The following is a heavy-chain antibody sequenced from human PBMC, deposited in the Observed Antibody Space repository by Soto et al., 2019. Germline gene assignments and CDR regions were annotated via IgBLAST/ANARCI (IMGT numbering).Heavy chain of an antibody. Sequence: QVQLVQSGAEVKKPGASVKVSCKASGYTFTSYGISWVRQAPGQGLEWMGWISAYNGNTNYAQKLQGRITMTTDKTTXXNXIVXRSPRSDDTAVYSCARDLVVTMRVVVNYYYYGMDVWGQGTTVTISS. D-gene: IGHD3-22*01. CDR3: ARDLVVTMRVVVNYYYYGMDV. V-gene: IGHV1-18*01. J-gene: IGHJ6*02. CDR2: ISAYNGNT. CDR1: GYTFTSYG.